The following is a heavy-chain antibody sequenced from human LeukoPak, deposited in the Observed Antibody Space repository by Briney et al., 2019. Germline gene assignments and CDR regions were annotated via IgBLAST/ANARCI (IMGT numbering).Heavy chain of an antibody. CDR2: ISVYNGNT. Sequence: ASAKVSCKASGYTFISYGITWVRQAPGQGLEWMGWISVYNGNTNYAQKLQGRITMTTDTSTSTAYMELRSLTSDDTAVYFCARDGYIYGSLDYWGQGTLVTVSS. CDR1: GYTFISYG. J-gene: IGHJ4*02. V-gene: IGHV1-18*04. CDR3: ARDGYIYGSLDY. D-gene: IGHD5-18*01.